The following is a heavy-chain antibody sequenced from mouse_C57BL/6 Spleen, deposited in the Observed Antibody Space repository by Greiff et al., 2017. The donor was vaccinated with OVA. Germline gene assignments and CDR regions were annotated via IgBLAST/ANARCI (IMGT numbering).Heavy chain of an antibody. CDR3: TRVYDGYDRYFDY. J-gene: IGHJ2*01. Sequence: VQLQQSGTVLARPGASVKMSCKTSGYTFTSYWMHWVKQRPGQGLEWIGAIYPGNSDTSYNQKFKGKAKLTAVTSASTAYMELSSLTNEDSAVYYCTRVYDGYDRYFDYWGQGTTLTVSS. D-gene: IGHD2-2*01. CDR1: GYTFTSYW. V-gene: IGHV1-5*01. CDR2: IYPGNSDT.